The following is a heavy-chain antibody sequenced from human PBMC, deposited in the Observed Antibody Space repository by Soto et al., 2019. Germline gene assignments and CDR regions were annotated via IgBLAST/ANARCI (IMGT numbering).Heavy chain of an antibody. V-gene: IGHV1-18*01. CDR1: GYTFTSYG. J-gene: IGHJ4*02. D-gene: IGHD3-10*01. Sequence: QVQLVQSGAEVKKPGASVKVSCKASGYTFTSYGISWVRQAPGQGLEWMGWISAYNGNTNYAQKLQGRVTMTTDTXTXPXXVDRRSLRSDDTAVYYCARFLFFGSGSYYLGGLDHWGQGTLVTVSS. CDR3: ARFLFFGSGSYYLGGLDH. CDR2: ISAYNGNT.